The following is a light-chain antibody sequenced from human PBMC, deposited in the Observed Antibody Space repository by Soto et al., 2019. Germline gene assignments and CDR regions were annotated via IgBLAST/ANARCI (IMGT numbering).Light chain of an antibody. Sequence: EIVLTQSPGTLSLSPGERATLSCRASQSVASRNLAWYQQRSGQAPRLLIYRTSSRAIHTPDRFSGSGSGTDFTLTISDLEPEDFGVYFCQHFGNSLWTFGQGTKVDIK. CDR1: QSVASRN. V-gene: IGKV3-20*01. CDR3: QHFGNSLWT. CDR2: RTS. J-gene: IGKJ1*01.